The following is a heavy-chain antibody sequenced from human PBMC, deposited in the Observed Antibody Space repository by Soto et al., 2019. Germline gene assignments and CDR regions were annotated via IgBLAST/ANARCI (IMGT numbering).Heavy chain of an antibody. D-gene: IGHD6-19*01. V-gene: IGHV3-23*01. CDR3: AKTLRSGWYRGGFDY. CDR2: ISGSGGST. CDR1: GFTFSSYT. Sequence: EVQLLESGGGLVQPGGSLRLSCAASGFTFSSYTMSWVRQAPGKGLEWVSAISGSGGSTYYADSVKGRFTISRDNSKNTLYRQMNSLRAEDTAVYYCAKTLRSGWYRGGFDYWGQRTLVTVSS. J-gene: IGHJ4*02.